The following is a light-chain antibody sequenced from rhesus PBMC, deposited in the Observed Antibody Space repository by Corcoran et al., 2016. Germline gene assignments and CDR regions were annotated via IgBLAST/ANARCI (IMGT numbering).Light chain of an antibody. Sequence: DIVMTQTPLSLPVTPGEPASISCRSSQSLLDSEEGNTYLDWYLQKPCQSPQLLIYEVSNRACGVPDRFSGSGSDTDFKLKISRVEAEDVGVYYCMQALEFPLTFGGGTKVEIK. V-gene: IGKV2-104*02. CDR3: MQALEFPLT. CDR2: EVS. J-gene: IGKJ4*01. CDR1: QSLLDSEEGNTY.